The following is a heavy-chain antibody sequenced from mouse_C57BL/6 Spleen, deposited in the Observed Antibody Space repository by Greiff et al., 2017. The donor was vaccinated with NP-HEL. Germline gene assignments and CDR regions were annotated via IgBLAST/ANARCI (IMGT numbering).Heavy chain of an antibody. D-gene: IGHD1-1*01. CDR2: IDPETGGT. CDR1: GYTFTDYE. Sequence: QVQLQQSGAELVRPGASVTLSCKASGYTFTDYEMHWVKQTPVHGLEWIGAIDPETGGTAYNQKFKGKAILTADKSSSTAYMELRSLTSEDSAVYYCTSPYYGSSSSWFAYWGQGTLVTVSA. J-gene: IGHJ3*01. CDR3: TSPYYGSSSSWFAY. V-gene: IGHV1-15*01.